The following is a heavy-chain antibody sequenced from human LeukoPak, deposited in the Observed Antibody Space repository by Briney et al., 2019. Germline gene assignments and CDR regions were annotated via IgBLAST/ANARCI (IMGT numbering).Heavy chain of an antibody. Sequence: GGSLRLSCAVSAFRFSDFVMTWVRQAPGKGLKWVSSITSSSSYIYYADSVKGRFTISRDNAKNSLYLQMNSLRAEDTAVYYCARDGVVVPAATDAFDIWGQGTMVTVSS. CDR1: AFRFSDFV. V-gene: IGHV3-21*01. CDR2: ITSSSSYI. J-gene: IGHJ3*02. CDR3: ARDGVVVPAATDAFDI. D-gene: IGHD2-2*01.